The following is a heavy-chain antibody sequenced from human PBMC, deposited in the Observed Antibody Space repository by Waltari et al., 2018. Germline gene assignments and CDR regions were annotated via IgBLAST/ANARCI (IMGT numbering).Heavy chain of an antibody. CDR2: ISHSGSP. J-gene: IGHJ4*02. Sequence: QVQLQESGPGLVRPSETLSLYCAVSAYSINSGYFWVWIRQPPGKGLEWIGTISHSGSPYYHPSFKSRVIMSVDTSKNQFSLKMTSVTAADTALYYCARQGTSSSFYFDFWGRGTLVIVSS. CDR1: AYSINSGYF. D-gene: IGHD6-6*01. V-gene: IGHV4-38-2*01. CDR3: ARQGTSSSFYFDF.